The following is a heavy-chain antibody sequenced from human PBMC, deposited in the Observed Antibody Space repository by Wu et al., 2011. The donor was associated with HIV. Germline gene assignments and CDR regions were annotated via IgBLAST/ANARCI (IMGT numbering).Heavy chain of an antibody. V-gene: IGHV3-30-3*01. CDR2: YHMMEAI. CDR3: ARDPHLPDTAPFFDY. Sequence: WVRPGVQARGVEWWHLYHMMEAINTTRTPSKGRFTISRDNSKNTLYLQMNSLRAEDTAVYYCARDPHLPDTAPFFDYWGQGTLVTVSS. J-gene: IGHJ4*02. D-gene: IGHD5-18*01.